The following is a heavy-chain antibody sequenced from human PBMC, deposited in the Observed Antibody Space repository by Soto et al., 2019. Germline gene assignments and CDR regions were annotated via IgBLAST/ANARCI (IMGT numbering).Heavy chain of an antibody. D-gene: IGHD6-6*01. CDR1: GFSLSTSGVG. Sequence: QITLKESGPTLVKPTQTLTLTCTFSGFSLSTSGVGVGWVRQPPVKALEWLSLIYWDDDNHYSPSLKSRLTVTKDTSKIQVVLTMTNMDPVHTATYYCAHTRVSLRQWFDPWGQGTLVTVSS. CDR2: IYWDDDN. J-gene: IGHJ5*02. V-gene: IGHV2-5*02. CDR3: AHTRVSLRQWFDP.